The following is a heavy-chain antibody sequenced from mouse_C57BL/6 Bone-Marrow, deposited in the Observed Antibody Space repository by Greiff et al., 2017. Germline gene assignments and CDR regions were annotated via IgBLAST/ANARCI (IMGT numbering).Heavy chain of an antibody. CDR2: IDPETGGT. V-gene: IGHV1-15*01. CDR1: GYTFTDYE. CDR3: TRHGRQLRPPTYYYARDY. D-gene: IGHD3-2*02. Sequence: VQLMESGAELVRPGASVTLSCKASGYTFTDYEMHWVKQTPVHGLEWIGAIDPETGGTAYNQKFKGKAILTADKSSSTAYVELRSLTSEDSAVYYCTRHGRQLRPPTYYYARDYWGQGTSVTVSS. J-gene: IGHJ4*01.